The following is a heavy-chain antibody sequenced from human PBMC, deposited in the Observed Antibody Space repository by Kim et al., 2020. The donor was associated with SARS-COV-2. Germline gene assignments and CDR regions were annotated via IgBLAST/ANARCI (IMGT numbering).Heavy chain of an antibody. Sequence: YAVSVKSRITINPNTSQNQFSLQLNSVTPEATAVYYCARDSIAVAGTVDYWGQGTLVTVSS. D-gene: IGHD6-19*01. CDR3: ARDSIAVAGTVDY. J-gene: IGHJ4*02. V-gene: IGHV6-1*01.